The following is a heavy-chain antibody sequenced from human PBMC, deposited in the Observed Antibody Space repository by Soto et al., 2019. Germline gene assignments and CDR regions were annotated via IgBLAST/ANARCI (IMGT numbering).Heavy chain of an antibody. J-gene: IGHJ5*02. CDR2: IYYSGST. CDR1: GGSISSYY. Sequence: QVQLQESGPGLVKPSETLSLTCTVSGGSISSYYWSWIRQPPGKGLEWIGYIYYSGSTNYNPSLKSRVTISVDTSKNQFSLKLSSVTAADTAVYYCARGRIAARPEGTSSWFDPWGQGTLVTVSS. D-gene: IGHD6-6*01. CDR3: ARGRIAARPEGTSSWFDP. V-gene: IGHV4-59*08.